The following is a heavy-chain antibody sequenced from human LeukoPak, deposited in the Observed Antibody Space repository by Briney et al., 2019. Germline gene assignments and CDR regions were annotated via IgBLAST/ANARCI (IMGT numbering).Heavy chain of an antibody. CDR3: ARDRPSAIDAFDI. D-gene: IGHD5-18*01. V-gene: IGHV4-61*02. CDR2: IYTSGST. CDR1: GVSISSGSYY. Sequence: SQTLSLTCTVSGVSISSGSYYWSWIRQPAGKGLEWIGRIYTSGSTNYNPSLKSRVTISVDTSKNQFSLKLSSVTAADTAVYYCARDRPSAIDAFDIWGQGTMVTVSS. J-gene: IGHJ3*02.